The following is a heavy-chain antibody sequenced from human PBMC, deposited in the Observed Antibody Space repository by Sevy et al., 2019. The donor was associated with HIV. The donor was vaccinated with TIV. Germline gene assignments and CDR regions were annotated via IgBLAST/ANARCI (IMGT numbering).Heavy chain of an antibody. CDR3: ARHGGIAVATLDY. Sequence: SETLSLTCTVSGGSISSSTYYWGWIRQPPGKGLEWIASIYYSGSTYCNVSLESRVTISVDMSKNQFSLRLSSVTAADTAVYYCARHGGIAVATLDYWGQGTLVTVSS. CDR1: GGSISSSTYY. J-gene: IGHJ4*02. D-gene: IGHD6-19*01. CDR2: IYYSGST. V-gene: IGHV4-39*01.